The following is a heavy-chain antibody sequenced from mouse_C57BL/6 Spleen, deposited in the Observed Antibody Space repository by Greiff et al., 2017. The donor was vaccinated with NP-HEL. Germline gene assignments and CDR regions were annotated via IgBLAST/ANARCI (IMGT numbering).Heavy chain of an antibody. CDR1: GYTFTSYW. CDR2: IDPNSGGT. V-gene: IGHV1-72*01. CDR3: ARSTVVAEDAMDY. Sequence: VQLQQSGAELVKPGASVKLSCKASGYTFTSYWMHWVKQRPGRGLEWIGRIDPNSGGTKYNEKFKSKATLTVDKPSSTAYMQLSSLTSEDAAVYYCARSTVVAEDAMDYWGQGTSVTVSA. J-gene: IGHJ4*01. D-gene: IGHD1-1*01.